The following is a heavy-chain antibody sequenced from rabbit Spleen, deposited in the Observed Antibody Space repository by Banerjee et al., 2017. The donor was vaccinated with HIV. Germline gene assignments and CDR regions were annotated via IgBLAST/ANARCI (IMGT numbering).Heavy chain of an antibody. V-gene: IGHV1S45*01. J-gene: IGHJ6*01. CDR2: IEGGSSAFS. Sequence: QEQLKESGGGLVQPGGSLKVSCIASGFDFSSYYMSWVRQAPGKGLEWIACIEGGSSAFSYFARWAKGRFTISKTSSTTVTLQMTSLTAADTATYFCARDSGSSFSSYGMDLWGPGTLVTVS. CDR3: ARDSGSSFSSYGMDL. CDR1: GFDFSSYYM. D-gene: IGHD8-1*01.